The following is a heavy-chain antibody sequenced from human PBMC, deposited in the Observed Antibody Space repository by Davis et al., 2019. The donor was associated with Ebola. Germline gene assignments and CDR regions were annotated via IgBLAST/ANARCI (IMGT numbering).Heavy chain of an antibody. CDR1: GFTFSSYG. J-gene: IGHJ4*02. Sequence: GESLKISCGTSGFTFSSYGMNWVRQVPGKGLEWVSYISGSGGNTYYADSVKGRFTISRDNSKNTLYLQMNSLRAEDTAVYYCANDDYIWGKSDYWGQGTLVTVSS. CDR2: ISGSGGNT. D-gene: IGHD3-16*01. V-gene: IGHV3-23*01. CDR3: ANDDYIWGKSDY.